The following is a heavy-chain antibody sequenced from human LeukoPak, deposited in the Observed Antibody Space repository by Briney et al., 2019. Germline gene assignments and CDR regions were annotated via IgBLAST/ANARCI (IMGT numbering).Heavy chain of an antibody. D-gene: IGHD3-10*01. V-gene: IGHV1-46*01. CDR3: ARVGRKGSYQTIYYYYYMDV. CDR1: GYTFTSYY. Sequence: GASVEVSCKASGYTFTSYYMHWVRQAPGQGLEWMGIINPSGGSTSYAQKFQGRVTMTRDMSTSTAYMELSSLRFEDTAVYYCARVGRKGSYQTIYYYYYMDVWGKGTTVTVSS. CDR2: INPSGGST. J-gene: IGHJ6*03.